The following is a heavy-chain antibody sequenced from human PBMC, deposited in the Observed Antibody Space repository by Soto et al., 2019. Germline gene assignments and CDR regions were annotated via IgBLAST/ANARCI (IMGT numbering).Heavy chain of an antibody. V-gene: IGHV3-23*01. J-gene: IGHJ4*02. CDR3: AKIYSGYDYGFQVVDY. D-gene: IGHD5-12*01. Sequence: EVQLLESGGGLVQPGGSLRLSCAASGFTFSSYAMSWVRQAPGKGLEWVSAISGSGGSTYYADSVKGRFTISRDNSKNTLYLQMNSLRAEDTAVYYCAKIYSGYDYGFQVVDYWGQGTLATVSS. CDR2: ISGSGGST. CDR1: GFTFSSYA.